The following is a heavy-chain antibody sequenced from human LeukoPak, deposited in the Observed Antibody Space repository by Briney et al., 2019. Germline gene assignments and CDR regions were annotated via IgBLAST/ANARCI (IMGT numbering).Heavy chain of an antibody. D-gene: IGHD2-2*01. CDR3: ASSTSWLGWWYFDY. J-gene: IGHJ4*02. CDR1: GFTFSSYS. V-gene: IGHV3-21*01. Sequence: PGGSLRLSCAASGFTFSSYSMNWVRQAPGKGLEWVSSISSSSSYIYYADSVKGRFTISRDNAKNSLYRQMNSLRAEDTAVYYCASSTSWLGWWYFDYWGQGTLVTVSS. CDR2: ISSSSSYI.